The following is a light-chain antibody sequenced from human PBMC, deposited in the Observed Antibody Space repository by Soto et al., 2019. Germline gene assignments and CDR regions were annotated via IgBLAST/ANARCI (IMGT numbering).Light chain of an antibody. J-gene: IGKJ5*01. CDR1: QSVSSY. V-gene: IGKV3-11*01. Sequence: DIVLTQSPATLSLSPGERATLSCRASQSVSSYLAWYQQKPGQAPRLLIYDASNRATGIPARFSGSGSGTDFTLTISSLEPEDFAVYYCQQRSNWPPPITFGQGTQLEIK. CDR3: QQRSNWPPPIT. CDR2: DAS.